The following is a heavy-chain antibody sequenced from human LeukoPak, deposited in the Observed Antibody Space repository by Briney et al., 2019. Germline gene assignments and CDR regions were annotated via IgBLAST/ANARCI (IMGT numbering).Heavy chain of an antibody. CDR1: GFTFSSYG. CDR2: ISYDGSNK. CDR3: AKDDGVAVAGTGTFDP. D-gene: IGHD6-19*01. J-gene: IGHJ5*02. Sequence: GGSLRLSCAASGFTFSSYGMHWVRQAPGKGLEWVAVISYDGSNKYYADSVKGRFTISRDSSKNTLYLQMNSLRAEDTAVYYCAKDDGVAVAGTGTFDPWGQGTLVTVSS. V-gene: IGHV3-30*18.